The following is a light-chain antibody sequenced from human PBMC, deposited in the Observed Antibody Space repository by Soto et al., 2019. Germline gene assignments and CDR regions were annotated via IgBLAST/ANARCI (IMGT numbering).Light chain of an antibody. J-gene: IGKJ5*01. CDR2: GAS. CDR1: QIVSNN. CDR3: QQYNNWPPQIT. Sequence: EIVIRQSPATXXXXXXXXXXXSXXAIQIVSNNLAWYQQKPGQAPRLLIYGASTRATGLPARFSGSGSGTEFTLTISSLQSEDFAVYYCQQYNNWPPQITFGQGTRLEIK. V-gene: IGKV3-15*01.